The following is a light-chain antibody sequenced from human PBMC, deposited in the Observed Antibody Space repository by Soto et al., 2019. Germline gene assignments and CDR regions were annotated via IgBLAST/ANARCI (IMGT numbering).Light chain of an antibody. J-gene: IGKJ1*01. V-gene: IGKV3D-20*02. CDR2: DAS. CDR1: QSVSSSY. CDR3: QQRSNWPGT. Sequence: EIVLPQSPGTLSLSPGERATLSCRASQSVSSSYLAWYQQKPGQAPRLLIYDASNRATGISARFSGSGSGTDFTLTISSLEPEDFAVYYCQQRSNWPGTFGQGTKVDI.